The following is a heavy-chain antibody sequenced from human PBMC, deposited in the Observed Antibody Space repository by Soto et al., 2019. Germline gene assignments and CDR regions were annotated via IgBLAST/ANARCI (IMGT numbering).Heavy chain of an antibody. CDR1: GFPFSDHY. V-gene: IGHV3-72*01. J-gene: IGHJ4*02. D-gene: IGHD3-10*01. CDR3: SRGGPRVRGVINAFDY. Sequence: GGSLRLSCAASGFPFSDHYMDWVRQAPGRGLEWVGRVRDRASRHTTEYATSVIGRFTISRDDSRNSMYLQMNSLKTEDTAVYYCSRGGPRVRGVINAFDYWGQGALVTVSS. CDR2: VRDRASRHTT.